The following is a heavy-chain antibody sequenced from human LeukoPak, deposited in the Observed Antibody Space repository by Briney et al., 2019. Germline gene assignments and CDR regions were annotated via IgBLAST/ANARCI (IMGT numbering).Heavy chain of an antibody. Sequence: SETLSLTCTVSDGSISSSSYYWGWIRQPPGKGLEWIGYIYYSGSTYYNPSLKSRVTISVDTSKNQFSLKLSSVTAADTAVYYCARESEDKYYYDSSGYYLFDYWGQGTLVTVSS. J-gene: IGHJ4*02. CDR2: IYYSGST. V-gene: IGHV4-31*03. CDR3: ARESEDKYYYDSSGYYLFDY. CDR1: DGSISSSSYY. D-gene: IGHD3-22*01.